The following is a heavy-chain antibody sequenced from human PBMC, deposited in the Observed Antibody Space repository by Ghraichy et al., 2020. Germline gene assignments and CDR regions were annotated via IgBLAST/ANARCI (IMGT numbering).Heavy chain of an antibody. J-gene: IGHJ5*02. CDR1: GFTFSSYG. Sequence: GGSLRLSCAASGFTFSSYGMHWVRQAPGKGLEWVAVIWYDGSNKYYADSVKGRFTISRDNSKNTLYLQMNSLRAEDTAVYYCARENYYDSSGSRNWFDPWGQGTLVTVSS. D-gene: IGHD3-22*01. V-gene: IGHV3-33*01. CDR3: ARENYYDSSGSRNWFDP. CDR2: IWYDGSNK.